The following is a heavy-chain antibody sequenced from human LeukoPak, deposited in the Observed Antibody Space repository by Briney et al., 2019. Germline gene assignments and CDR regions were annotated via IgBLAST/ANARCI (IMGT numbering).Heavy chain of an antibody. CDR1: GFTFSSYA. Sequence: PGGSLRLSCAASGFTFSSYAMSWVRQAPGKGLEWVSAISGSGGSTYYADSVKGRFTISRDNSKNSLYLQMNSLRAEDTAVYYCARLSIPYWSFDLWGRGTLVTVSS. J-gene: IGHJ2*01. V-gene: IGHV3-23*01. D-gene: IGHD2/OR15-2a*01. CDR2: ISGSGGST. CDR3: ARLSIPYWSFDL.